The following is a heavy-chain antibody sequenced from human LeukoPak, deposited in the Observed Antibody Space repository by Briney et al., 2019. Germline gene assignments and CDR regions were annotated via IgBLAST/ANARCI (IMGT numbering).Heavy chain of an antibody. J-gene: IGHJ4*02. CDR2: MYTGGTT. CDR3: AKDEATSGGGLAS. CDR1: GFTVSGTH. Sequence: PGGSLRLSCAASGFTVSGTHMSWVRQAPGKGLEWVSAMYTGGTTYYADSVMGRFTVSRDNSRNTVFRHMNSLRVDDTAVYYCAKDEATSGGGLASWGQGTLVTVSS. V-gene: IGHV3-53*01. D-gene: IGHD3-16*01.